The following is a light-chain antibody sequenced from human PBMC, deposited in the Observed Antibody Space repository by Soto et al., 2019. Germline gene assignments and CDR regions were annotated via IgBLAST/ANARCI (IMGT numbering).Light chain of an antibody. CDR2: DVT. J-gene: IGLJ3*02. V-gene: IGLV2-11*01. CDR3: CSYAGRYSWV. CDR1: SSDVGGYNY. Sequence: QSALTQPRSVSGSPGQSVTISCTGTSSDVGGYNYVSWYQQHPGKAPKLIIFDVTKRPSGVPDPFSGSKSGNTASLTISGLQAEDEAEYYCCSYAGRYSWVFGGGTKVTVL.